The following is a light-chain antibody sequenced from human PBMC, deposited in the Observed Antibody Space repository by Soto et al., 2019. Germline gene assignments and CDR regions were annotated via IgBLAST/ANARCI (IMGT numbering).Light chain of an antibody. CDR2: DVS. J-gene: IGLJ1*01. CDR3: NSHTSGSALSV. CDR1: SRDIGGFNY. V-gene: IGLV2-14*01. Sequence: QSVLTQPASVSGSPGQSITISCTGTSRDIGGFNYVSWYQQYPGKVPKLMIYDVSHRPSGVSNRFSGSKSGNTASLTISGLQAEDDADYYCNSHTSGSALSVFGTGNNVTDL.